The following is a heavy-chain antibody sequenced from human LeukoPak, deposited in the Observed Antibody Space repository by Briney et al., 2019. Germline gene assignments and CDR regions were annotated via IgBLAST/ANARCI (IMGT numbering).Heavy chain of an antibody. Sequence: GGSLRLSCAASGFTLSSYAMSWVRQGPGKGLEWVSAISVSGNTYHADSVKGRLTITRDSYKNTLYLQMNSLRAEDAAVYYCAKQWLVAFDIWGQGTMVTVSS. CDR2: ISVSGNT. D-gene: IGHD6-19*01. CDR3: AKQWLVAFDI. CDR1: GFTLSSYA. J-gene: IGHJ3*02. V-gene: IGHV3-23*01.